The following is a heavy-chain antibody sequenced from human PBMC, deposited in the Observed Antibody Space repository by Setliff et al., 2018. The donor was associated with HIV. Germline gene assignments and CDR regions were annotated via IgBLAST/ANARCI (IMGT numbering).Heavy chain of an antibody. V-gene: IGHV5-51*01. CDR2: IYPIDSET. CDR3: ARHPPRGYPKNWFDP. J-gene: IGHJ5*02. D-gene: IGHD3-16*02. CDR1: GYNFNTYW. Sequence: GESLKISCKGFGYNFNTYWIAWVRQVPGKGLEWMGIIYPIDSETKYSPSFQGQVTISVDRSISTAYLQWNNLKASDSAIYYCARHPPRGYPKNWFDPWGRGTLGTAPQ.